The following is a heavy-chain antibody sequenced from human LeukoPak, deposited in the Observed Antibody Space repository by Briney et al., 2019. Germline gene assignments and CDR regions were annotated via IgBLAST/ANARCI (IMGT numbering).Heavy chain of an antibody. D-gene: IGHD2-2*01. V-gene: IGHV1-18*01. J-gene: IGHJ3*02. CDR3: ARGDCSSTSCLYDAFDI. CDR2: ISAYNGNT. CDR1: GYTFTSYG. Sequence: GASVKVSCKASGYTFTSYGISRVRQAPGQGLEWMGWISAYNGNTNYAQKLQGRVTMTTDTSTSTAYMELRSLRSDDTAVYYCARGDCSSTSCLYDAFDIWGQGTMVTVSS.